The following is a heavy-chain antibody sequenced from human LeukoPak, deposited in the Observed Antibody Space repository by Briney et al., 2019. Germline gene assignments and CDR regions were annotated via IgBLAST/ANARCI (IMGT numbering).Heavy chain of an antibody. Sequence: ASVKVSCKASGYTFTSYGISWVRQAPGQGLEWMGWISAYNGNTNYAQKLQGRVTMTTDTSTSTAYMELSRLRSDDTAVYYCARDLTGYSSSRLRFDPWGQGTLVTVSS. D-gene: IGHD6-6*01. CDR3: ARDLTGYSSSRLRFDP. V-gene: IGHV1-18*01. CDR1: GYTFTSYG. CDR2: ISAYNGNT. J-gene: IGHJ5*02.